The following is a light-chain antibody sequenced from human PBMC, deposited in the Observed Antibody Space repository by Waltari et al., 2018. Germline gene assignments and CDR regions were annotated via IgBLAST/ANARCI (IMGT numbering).Light chain of an antibody. CDR3: SSYTSSSTWV. V-gene: IGLV2-18*02. J-gene: IGLJ3*02. CDR2: EVS. Sequence: QSALTQPPSVSGSPGQSVTIHCTGTSSDVGSYNRVSWYQQPPGKAPTLRIYEVSNRPSGVPDRFSGSKSGNTASLTISGLQAEDEADYYCSSYTSSSTWVFGGGTKLTVL. CDR1: SSDVGSYNR.